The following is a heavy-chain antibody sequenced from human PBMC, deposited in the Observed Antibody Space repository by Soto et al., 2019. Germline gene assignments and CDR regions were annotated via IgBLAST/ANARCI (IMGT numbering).Heavy chain of an antibody. D-gene: IGHD2-2*01. CDR1: GGPFSGFY. CDR2: INDSGST. V-gene: IGHV4-34*02. J-gene: IGHJ5*02. Sequence: QVQLQQWGAGLLKPSETLSLTCAVYGGPFSGFYWSWIRQPPGKGLEWIGEINDSGSTNYNPSLKSRVTLSVDTSKNQFPLKLGSMTAADTAVYYCARFRRGPAALFDKAWGQGILVTVSS. CDR3: ARFRRGPAALFDKA.